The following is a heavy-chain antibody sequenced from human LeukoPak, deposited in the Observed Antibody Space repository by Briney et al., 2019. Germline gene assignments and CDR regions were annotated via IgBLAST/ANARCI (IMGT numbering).Heavy chain of an antibody. J-gene: IGHJ3*01. CDR3: ARVRIAATVHDAFDV. D-gene: IGHD6-25*01. Sequence: PRASVKVSCKASGYTFTGYYIHWVRQAPGQGLEWMGWIIPNSGGTNYAQKFQGRVTMTRDTSISTAYMELSRLRSDDTAVYYCARVRIAATVHDAFDVWAQGTMVTVSS. CDR1: GYTFTGYY. CDR2: IIPNSGGT. V-gene: IGHV1-2*02.